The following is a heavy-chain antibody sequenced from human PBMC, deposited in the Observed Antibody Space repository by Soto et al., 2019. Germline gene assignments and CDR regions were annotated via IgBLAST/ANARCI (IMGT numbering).Heavy chain of an antibody. Sequence: GGSLRLSCAASGFTFSTYSMNWVRQAPGEGLEWVSSISGSGNYTHYADFLRGRFTISRDNAKTSLYLQMNSLRAEDTAVYYCAREGINNYNEYYFDSWGQGTVVTVPS. D-gene: IGHD4-4*01. CDR3: AREGINNYNEYYFDS. J-gene: IGHJ4*02. CDR1: GFTFSTYS. V-gene: IGHV3-21*01. CDR2: ISGSGNYT.